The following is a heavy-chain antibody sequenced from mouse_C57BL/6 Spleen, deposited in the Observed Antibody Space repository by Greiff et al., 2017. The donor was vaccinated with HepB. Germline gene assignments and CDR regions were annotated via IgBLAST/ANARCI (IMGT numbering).Heavy chain of an antibody. Sequence: QVQLKQPGAELVKPGASVKLSCKASGYTFTSYWMHWVKQRPGQGLEWIGMIHPNSGSTNYNEKFKSKATLTVDKSSSTAYMQLSSLTSEDSAVYCCAIIYYDYDFDYWGQGTTLTVSS. CDR3: AIIYYDYDFDY. J-gene: IGHJ2*01. CDR1: GYTFTSYW. V-gene: IGHV1-64*01. CDR2: IHPNSGST. D-gene: IGHD2-4*01.